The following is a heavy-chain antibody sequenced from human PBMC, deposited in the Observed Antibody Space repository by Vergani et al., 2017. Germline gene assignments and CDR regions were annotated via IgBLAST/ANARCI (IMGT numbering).Heavy chain of an antibody. Sequence: QVQLQESGPGLVQPSETLSLTCTVSGDSVISTDYHWGWIRQPPGKGLEWIGSMDYSGSTSYNPSLGSRISISFETPKNQFSLRLTSVTAADTAVYYCASKRGACRAAYCHSYDFWGPGTLVGVSS. J-gene: IGHJ4*02. CDR3: ASKRGACRAAYCHSYDF. CDR2: MDYSGST. CDR1: GDSVISTDYH. D-gene: IGHD2-15*01. V-gene: IGHV4-39*01.